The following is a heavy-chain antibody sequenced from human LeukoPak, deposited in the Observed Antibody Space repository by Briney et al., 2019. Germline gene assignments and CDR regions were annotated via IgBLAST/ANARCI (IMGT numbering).Heavy chain of an antibody. V-gene: IGHV4-30-4*08. D-gene: IGHD3-3*01. Sequence: PSETLSLTCTVSGGSISSGDYYWSWIRQPPGKGLEWIGYIYYSGSTYYNPSLKSRVTIPVDTSKNQFSLKLSSVTAADTAVYYCARDVRRITIFGVVIKAFDIWGQGTMVTVSS. CDR3: ARDVRRITIFGVVIKAFDI. CDR1: GGSISSGDYY. J-gene: IGHJ3*02. CDR2: IYYSGST.